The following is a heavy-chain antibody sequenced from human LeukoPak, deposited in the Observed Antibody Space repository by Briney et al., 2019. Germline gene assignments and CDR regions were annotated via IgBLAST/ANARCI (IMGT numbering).Heavy chain of an antibody. J-gene: IGHJ6*03. CDR1: GYTFGDYA. V-gene: IGHV3-49*03. Sequence: PGGSLRLSCTVSGYTFGDYALTWLRQAPGKGLEWVGFIRTKTYAEATEYAASVKGRFTFSRDDSNSIAHLQMNSLRAEDTAVYYCARDSFLYSNYVGGPDMDVWGKGTTVTVSS. D-gene: IGHD4-11*01. CDR2: IRTKTYAEAT. CDR3: ARDSFLYSNYVGGPDMDV.